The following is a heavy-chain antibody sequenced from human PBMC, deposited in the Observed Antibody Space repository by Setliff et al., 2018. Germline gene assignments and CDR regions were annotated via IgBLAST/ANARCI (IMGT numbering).Heavy chain of an antibody. V-gene: IGHV1-69*05. CDR3: ARDGGEY. CDR1: RGTFSNYA. J-gene: IGHJ4*02. CDR2: TTPIFTTA. D-gene: IGHD3-16*01. Sequence: ASVKVSCKTSRGTFSNYAISWVRQAPGQGLEWMGGTTPIFTTANYAQKFQGRVTITRNTSISTAYMELSSLRAEDTAVYYCARDGGEYWGQGTLVTVSS.